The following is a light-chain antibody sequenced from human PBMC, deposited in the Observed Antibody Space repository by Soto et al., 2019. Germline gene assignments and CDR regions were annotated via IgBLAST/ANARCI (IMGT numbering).Light chain of an antibody. V-gene: IGLV1-51*01. CDR3: GTWDSSLSVYV. CDR2: DSN. Sequence: QSVLTQPPSVSGAPGQRVTISCTGSSSNVGNNYVSWYQHLPGTAPRLVIYDSNERPSGIPGRFSGSKSGTSATLGITGLQTGDEADYYCGTWDSSLSVYVFGTGTKVTVL. CDR1: SSNVGNNY. J-gene: IGLJ1*01.